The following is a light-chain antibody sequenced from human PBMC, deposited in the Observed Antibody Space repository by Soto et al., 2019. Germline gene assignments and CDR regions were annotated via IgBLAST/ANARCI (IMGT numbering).Light chain of an antibody. CDR3: QQYANSPYT. V-gene: IGKV3-20*01. J-gene: IGKJ2*01. CDR2: GAS. Sequence: EIVLTQSPGTLSLSPGERATLSCRASQSVSSSYLAWYQQQPGQAPRLLSYGASSRATGSPDRFSGSGSGTDFALTISRPEPEAFAVYYCQQYANSPYTLAQGTKPEIK. CDR1: QSVSSSY.